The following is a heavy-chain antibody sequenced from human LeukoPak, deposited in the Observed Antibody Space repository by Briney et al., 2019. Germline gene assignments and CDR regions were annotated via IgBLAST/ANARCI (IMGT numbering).Heavy chain of an antibody. J-gene: IGHJ4*02. Sequence: SETLSLTCTVSGGPVSSGTYYWSWIRQPPGKGLEWIGYIYYSGSTNYNPSLKSRVTISVDTSKNQFSLKLSSVTAADTAVYYCARDRVRGNSNPFFDYWGQGTLVTVSS. V-gene: IGHV4-61*01. CDR2: IYYSGST. D-gene: IGHD4-11*01. CDR1: GGPVSSGTYY. CDR3: ARDRVRGNSNPFFDY.